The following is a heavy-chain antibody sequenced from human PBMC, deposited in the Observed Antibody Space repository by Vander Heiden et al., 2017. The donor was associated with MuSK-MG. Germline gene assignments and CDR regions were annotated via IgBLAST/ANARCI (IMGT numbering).Heavy chain of an antibody. D-gene: IGHD2-2*01. CDR3: ARSDFISSSCYVGGPFDY. V-gene: IGHV3-20*04. CDR1: GFTFDDYG. CDR2: INWNGGST. Sequence: EVQLVEYGGGVVRPGGSLRLSCAASGFTFDDYGMSWVRQAPGKGLEWVSGINWNGGSTGYADSVKGRVTISRDNAKNSLYLQMKSLRAEETALYYCARSDFISSSCYVGGPFDYWGQGTMVTVYS. J-gene: IGHJ4*02.